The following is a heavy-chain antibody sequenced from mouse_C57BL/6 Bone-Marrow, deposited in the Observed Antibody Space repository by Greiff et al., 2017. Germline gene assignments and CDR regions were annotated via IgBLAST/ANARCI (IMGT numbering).Heavy chain of an antibody. D-gene: IGHD1-1*01. J-gene: IGHJ2*01. Sequence: QVQLQQPGAELVKPGASVKLSCKASGYTFTSYWMQWVKQRPGQGLEWIGEIDPSDSYTNYNQKFKGKATLTVDTSSSTAYMQLSSLTSEDSAVYYCARFSGITAKKVYFDYWGQGTTLTVSS. CDR2: IDPSDSYT. CDR3: ARFSGITAKKVYFDY. CDR1: GYTFTSYW. V-gene: IGHV1-50*01.